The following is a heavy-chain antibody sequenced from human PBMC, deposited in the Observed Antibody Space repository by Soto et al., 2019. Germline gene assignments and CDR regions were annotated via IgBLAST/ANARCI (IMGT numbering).Heavy chain of an antibody. V-gene: IGHV3-23*01. CDR1: GFTFSNYA. CDR3: AKGQPLSDYYDNSGLDY. J-gene: IGHJ4*02. D-gene: IGHD3-22*01. Sequence: PGGSLRLSCAASGFTFSNYAMSWVRQAPGKGLEWVSTISKSGGSTYYGDSVKGRFAISRDNSKNTLYLQMNSLRAEDTAVYYCAKGQPLSDYYDNSGLDYWGQGTLVTVSS. CDR2: ISKSGGST.